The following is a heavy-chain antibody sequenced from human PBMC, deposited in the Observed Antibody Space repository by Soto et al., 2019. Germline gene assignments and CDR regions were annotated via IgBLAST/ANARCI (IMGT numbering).Heavy chain of an antibody. CDR1: GFTFDDYA. D-gene: IGHD6-19*01. CDR3: AKDENSGGWSTIRYFDS. V-gene: IGHV3-9*01. Sequence: GGSLRLSCAASGFTFDDYAMHWVRQVPGKGLEWVSGISWNSVSLGYADSVKDRFTISRDNAKNSLYLQMDSLTTEDTALYYFAKDENSGGWSTIRYFDSWGQGTLVTVSS. J-gene: IGHJ4*02. CDR2: ISWNSVSL.